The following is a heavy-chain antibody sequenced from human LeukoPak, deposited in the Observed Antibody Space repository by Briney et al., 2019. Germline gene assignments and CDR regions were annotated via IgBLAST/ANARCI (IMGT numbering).Heavy chain of an antibody. CDR2: INWNGDST. V-gene: IGHV3-20*04. CDR1: GFSFDDYG. CDR3: ARDLRVVITGSFDS. J-gene: IGHJ4*02. Sequence: PGGSLRLSCAASGFSFDDYGLTWVRQAPGKGLEWVSGINWNGDSTDYADSVKGRFTISRDNAKNSRYLQMNSLRAEDTALYYCARDLRVVITGSFDSWGQGTLVTVSS. D-gene: IGHD3-22*01.